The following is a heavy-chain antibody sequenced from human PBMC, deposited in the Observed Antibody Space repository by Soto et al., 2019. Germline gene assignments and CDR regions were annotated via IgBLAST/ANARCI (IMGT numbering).Heavy chain of an antibody. CDR3: ARDRDSSWPYYYYYGMDV. Sequence: APVKVSSKASGYTFTGYYMHWVPQAPAQGLECMGWINPNSGGTNYAQKFECRVTMTRDTSISRAYMELSRLRSDETAVYYCARDRDSSWPYYYYYGMDVWGQGTTVTVSS. V-gene: IGHV1-2*02. CDR1: GYTFTGYY. D-gene: IGHD6-13*01. CDR2: INPNSGGT. J-gene: IGHJ6*02.